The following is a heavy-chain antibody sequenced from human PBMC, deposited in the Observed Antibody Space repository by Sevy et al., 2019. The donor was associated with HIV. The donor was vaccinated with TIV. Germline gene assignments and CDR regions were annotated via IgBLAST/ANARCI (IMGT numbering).Heavy chain of an antibody. CDR1: GFTFSDYY. CDR3: AKGNSGSFDY. Sequence: GGSLRLSCAASGFTFSDYYMSWIRQAPGKGLEWVANIKQDESERYYVASVKGRFTISRDNAKNSVYLEMNSLRPDDTAIYYCAKGNSGSFDYWGQGTLVTVSS. V-gene: IGHV3-7*01. D-gene: IGHD3-10*01. CDR2: IKQDESER. J-gene: IGHJ4*02.